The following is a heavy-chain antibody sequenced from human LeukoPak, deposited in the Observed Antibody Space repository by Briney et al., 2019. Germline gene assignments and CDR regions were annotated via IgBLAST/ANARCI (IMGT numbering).Heavy chain of an antibody. CDR2: ISAYNGNT. CDR3: ARDRNTMVRGVIKVGKIDY. CDR1: GYTSPFYG. D-gene: IGHD3-10*01. J-gene: IGHJ4*02. V-gene: IGHV1-18*01. Sequence: ASVKVSCKVSGYTSPFYGITWVRQAPGQGLEWMGWISAYNGNTNYAQKLQGRVTMTTDTSTSTAYMELRSLRSDDTAVYYCARDRNTMVRGVIKVGKIDYWGQGTLVTVSS.